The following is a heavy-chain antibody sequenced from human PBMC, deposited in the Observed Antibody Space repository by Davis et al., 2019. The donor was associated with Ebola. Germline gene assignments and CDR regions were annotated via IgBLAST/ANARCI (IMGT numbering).Heavy chain of an antibody. CDR2: ISYDGRNK. D-gene: IGHD3-3*01. Sequence: GESLKISCAASGFTFSNYAMHWVRQAPGKGLEWVAVISYDGRNKFYGDSVKGRFTIYRDNSKNTLHLQMNSLRAEDTAVYYCAKDRNQQYDFWTYGMGVWGQGTTVTVSS. CDR1: GFTFSNYA. J-gene: IGHJ6*02. V-gene: IGHV3-30*18. CDR3: AKDRNQQYDFWTYGMGV.